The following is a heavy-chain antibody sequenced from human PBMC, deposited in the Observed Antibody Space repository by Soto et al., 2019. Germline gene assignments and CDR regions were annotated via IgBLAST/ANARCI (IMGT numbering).Heavy chain of an antibody. V-gene: IGHV3-53*01. J-gene: IGHJ3*02. Sequence: GGPLRLPCVASGFTISKNYIPWVRQAPGKGLEWVSVLYTSGTTYYADSVKGRFSISRDNSKNTVYLQMNSLRVEDTAVYYCARRELPFDSFDIWGQGTMVTVS. CDR1: GFTISKNY. D-gene: IGHD1-7*01. CDR2: LYTSGTT. CDR3: ARRELPFDSFDI.